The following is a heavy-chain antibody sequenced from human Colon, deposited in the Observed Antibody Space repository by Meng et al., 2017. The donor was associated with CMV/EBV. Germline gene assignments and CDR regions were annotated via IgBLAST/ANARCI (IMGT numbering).Heavy chain of an antibody. V-gene: IGHV3-23*01. CDR3: AKFRNYYDSSGYYLF. J-gene: IGHJ4*02. CDR2: ISGSGGST. CDR1: GFTFSSYA. D-gene: IGHD3-22*01. Sequence: GGSLRLSCAASGFTFSSYAMSWVRQAPGKGLEWVSAISGSGGSTYYADSVKGRFTISRDNSKSTLYQQMNSLRAEDTAVYYCAKFRNYYDSSGYYLFWGQGTLVTVSS.